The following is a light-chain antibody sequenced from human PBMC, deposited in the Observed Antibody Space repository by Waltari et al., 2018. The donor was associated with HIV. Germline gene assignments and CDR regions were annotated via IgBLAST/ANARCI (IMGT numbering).Light chain of an antibody. CDR2: DAT. J-gene: IGKJ2*01. Sequence: DIQMTQSPSSLYGTVGEKVTITCQASQDINNYLNWYQQKAGRAPKLLIYDATNLEIGVPSRFSGSGSGTDFTLTISNLQPEDIATYYCQHYDNFLHTFGQGTKLEIK. V-gene: IGKV1-33*01. CDR1: QDINNY. CDR3: QHYDNFLHT.